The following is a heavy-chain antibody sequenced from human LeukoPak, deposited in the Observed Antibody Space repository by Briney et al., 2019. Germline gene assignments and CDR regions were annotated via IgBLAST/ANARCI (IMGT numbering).Heavy chain of an antibody. V-gene: IGHV4-34*01. CDR1: GFTFSSYW. CDR2: INHSGST. J-gene: IGHJ4*02. Sequence: PGGSLRLSCAASGFTFSSYWMSWIRQPPGKGLEWIGEINHSGSTNYNPSLKSRVTISVDTSKNQFSLKLSSVTAADTAVYYCARTQLNAVASSGSPNYFDYWGQGTLVTVSS. D-gene: IGHD6-19*01. CDR3: ARTQLNAVASSGSPNYFDY.